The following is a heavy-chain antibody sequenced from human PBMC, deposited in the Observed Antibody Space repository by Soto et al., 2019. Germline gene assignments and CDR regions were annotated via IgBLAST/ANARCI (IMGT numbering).Heavy chain of an antibody. D-gene: IGHD3-10*01. V-gene: IGHV4-59*01. J-gene: IGHJ5*02. Sequence: SETLSLTCTVSGGSISSYYWSWIRQPPGKGLEWIGYIYYSGSTNYNPSLKSRVTISVDTSKNQFSLKLSSVTAADTAVYYCARELYYGSGNWFDPWGQGTLVTVPQ. CDR1: GGSISSYY. CDR2: IYYSGST. CDR3: ARELYYGSGNWFDP.